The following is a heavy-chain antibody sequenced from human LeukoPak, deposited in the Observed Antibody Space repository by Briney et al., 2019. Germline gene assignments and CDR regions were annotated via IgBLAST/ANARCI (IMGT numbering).Heavy chain of an antibody. CDR1: GFTFSKYA. CDR2: ISSSTLKI. D-gene: IGHD5-18*01. V-gene: IGHV3-23*01. Sequence: GGSLRLSCAASGFTFSKYAMTWVRQAPGKGLEWVSAISSSTLKIYYADSVKGRFTISRDNSKNTLYLQMNSVRAEDTAVYYCAKDVSALDTAMDYWGQGTLVTVSS. CDR3: AKDVSALDTAMDY. J-gene: IGHJ4*02.